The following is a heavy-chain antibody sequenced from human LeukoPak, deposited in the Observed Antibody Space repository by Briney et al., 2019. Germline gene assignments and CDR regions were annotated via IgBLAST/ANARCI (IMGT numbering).Heavy chain of an antibody. CDR2: INPNTGGT. D-gene: IGHD4-23*01. Sequence: GASVKVSCKASGYTFTGYYLHWVRQAPGQGLEWMGWINPNTGGTNYAQKFQGRVTMTRDTSISTAYMELSRLRSDDPAVYYCARFVDYGGNSVLYYFDYWGQGTLVTVSS. J-gene: IGHJ4*02. CDR1: GYTFTGYY. CDR3: ARFVDYGGNSVLYYFDY. V-gene: IGHV1-2*02.